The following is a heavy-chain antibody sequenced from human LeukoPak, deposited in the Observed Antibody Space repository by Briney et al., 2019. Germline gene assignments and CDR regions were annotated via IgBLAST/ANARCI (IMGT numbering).Heavy chain of an antibody. J-gene: IGHJ4*02. V-gene: IGHV1-2*06. CDR1: GYTFTGYH. Sequence: ASVKVSCKASGYTFTGYHMQWVRQAPGKGGEWRGRINPYSGDRKFAQKFQGRVTMTSHTSITTAYMDLSSLTPDDPAVYFCARDQGSLTRSWYTGYWGQGTQVTVSS. CDR2: INPYSGDR. CDR3: ARDQGSLTRSWYTGY. D-gene: IGHD6-13*01.